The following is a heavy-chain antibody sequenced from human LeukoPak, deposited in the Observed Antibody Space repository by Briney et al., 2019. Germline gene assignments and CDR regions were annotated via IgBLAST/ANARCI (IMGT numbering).Heavy chain of an antibody. V-gene: IGHV3-48*01. CDR1: EFTFSSYS. CDR2: ISSSTSTI. Sequence: GGSLRLSCAASEFTFSSYSMNWVRQAPGKGLEWVSYISSSTSTIYYADSVKGRFTISRDNSKNTLYLQMNSLRAEDTAVYYCAKDTTMIAAAGTGYWGQGTLVTVSS. J-gene: IGHJ4*02. D-gene: IGHD6-13*01. CDR3: AKDTTMIAAAGTGY.